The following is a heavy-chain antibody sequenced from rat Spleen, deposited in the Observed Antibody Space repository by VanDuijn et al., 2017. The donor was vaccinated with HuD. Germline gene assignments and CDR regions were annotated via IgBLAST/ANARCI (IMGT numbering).Heavy chain of an antibody. V-gene: IGHV3-3*01. CDR2: INSAGST. J-gene: IGHJ4*01. CDR3: ARNNNYGYYYVMDA. CDR1: GYSITSSYR. D-gene: IGHD1-10*01. Sequence: EVQLQESGPGHVKPSQSLSLTCSVTGYSITSSYRWNWIRKFPGNKLEWMGYINSAGSTNYNPSLKSRISITRDTSKNQFFLQVNSVTTEDTATYYCARNNNYGYYYVMDAWGQGASVTVSS.